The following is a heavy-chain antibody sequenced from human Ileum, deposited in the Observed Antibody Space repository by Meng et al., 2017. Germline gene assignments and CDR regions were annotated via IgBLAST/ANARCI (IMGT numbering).Heavy chain of an antibody. CDR2: ISHSGST. CDR3: ARHGGYYQGF. V-gene: IGHV4-4*02. Sequence: QGQLQVSGPGLVNPSGTLSLTCAVFSGSITSDTYWSWVRLPPGKGLEWIGQISHSGSTFYNPSLKSRVTMSVDKSKSQFSLMLTSVTAADTAVYYCARHGGYYQGFWGQGTLVTVSS. J-gene: IGHJ4*02. CDR1: SGSITSDTY. D-gene: IGHD4-23*01.